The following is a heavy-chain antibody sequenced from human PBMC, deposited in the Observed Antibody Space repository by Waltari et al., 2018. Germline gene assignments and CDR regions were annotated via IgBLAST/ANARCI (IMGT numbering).Heavy chain of an antibody. J-gene: IGHJ2*01. CDR3: AGIRRGFWFFDL. CDR2: VMGDSGYI. V-gene: IGHV3-48*04. CDR1: GMAFTTYS. Sequence: EVQLVESGGGLVQPGGSLRLSCAASGMAFTTYSMNWVRQAPGNGLEWISYVMGDSGYIYYADSVRVRFTISRDNAQNSMYLQMNNLRADDTAVYYCAGIRRGFWFFDLWGRGTLVTVSS. D-gene: IGHD3-10*01.